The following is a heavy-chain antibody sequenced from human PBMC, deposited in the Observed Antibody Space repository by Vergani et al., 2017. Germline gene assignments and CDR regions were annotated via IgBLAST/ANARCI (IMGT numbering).Heavy chain of an antibody. CDR1: GFSLTSYG. J-gene: IGHJ4*02. Sequence: QVRPVESGAGVVQPGRSLRLSCAAFGFSLTSYGMHWVRQPPGKGREWVATISFDGNKKDNTEAVRGRFTISRDSSKTLYLQMDSLRVEDTAMYFCARDLSYSAAWPFFYSRGEGTLVTVSS. CDR2: ISFDGNKK. CDR3: ARDLSYSAAWPFFYS. D-gene: IGHD4-11*01. V-gene: IGHV3-30*03.